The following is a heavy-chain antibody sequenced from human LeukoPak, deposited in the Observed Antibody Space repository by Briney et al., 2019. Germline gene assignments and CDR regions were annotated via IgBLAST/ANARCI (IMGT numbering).Heavy chain of an antibody. CDR2: IKQDGSEK. D-gene: IGHD6-6*01. Sequence: GGSLRLSCAASGFTFSSYAMSWVRQAPGKGLEWVANIKQDGSEKYYVDSVKGRFTISRDNAKNSLYLQMNSLRAEDTAVYYCARAGYSSSSRVDYWGQGTLVTVSS. CDR1: GFTFSSYA. V-gene: IGHV3-7*01. J-gene: IGHJ4*02. CDR3: ARAGYSSSSRVDY.